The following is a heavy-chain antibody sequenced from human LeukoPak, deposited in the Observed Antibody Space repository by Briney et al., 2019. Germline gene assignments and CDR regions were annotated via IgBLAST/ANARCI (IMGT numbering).Heavy chain of an antibody. CDR2: IYPGDSDT. D-gene: IGHD3-22*01. J-gene: IGHJ4*02. CDR3: ASSTPGYDSSGYYPVYFDY. CDR1: GYSFTSYW. V-gene: IGHV5-51*01. Sequence: GESLKISCKGSGYSFTSYWISWVRQMPGKGLEWMGIIYPGDSDTRYSPSFQGQVTISADKSISTAYLQWSSLKASDTVMYYCASSTPGYDSSGYYPVYFDYWGQGTLVTVSS.